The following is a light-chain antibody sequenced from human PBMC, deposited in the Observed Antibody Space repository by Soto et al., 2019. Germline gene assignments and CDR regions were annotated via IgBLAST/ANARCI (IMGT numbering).Light chain of an antibody. J-gene: IGLJ2*01. Sequence: QSALTQPASVSGSPGQSITISCTGTSSDVGGYNFVSWYQQYPGTAPKLMIYEVSNRPSGVSNRFSGSKSGNTASLTISGLQAEDEADYYCSSYRSSSSLEIFGGGTKLTVL. CDR2: EVS. V-gene: IGLV2-14*01. CDR3: SSYRSSSSLEI. CDR1: SSDVGGYNF.